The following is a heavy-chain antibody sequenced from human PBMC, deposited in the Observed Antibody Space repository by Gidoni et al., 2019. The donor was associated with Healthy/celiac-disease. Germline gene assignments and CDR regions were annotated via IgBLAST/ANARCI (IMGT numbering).Heavy chain of an antibody. CDR2: IRSKAYGGTT. CDR1: GFPFGDYA. CDR3: TRDSGDIVVVPAARIHAFDI. Sequence: EVQLVESGGGLVQPGRSLRLSCTASGFPFGDYAMSWFRQAPGKGLEWVGFIRSKAYGGTTEYAESVKGRFTISRDDSKSIAYLQMNSLKTEDTAVYYCTRDSGDIVVVPAARIHAFDIWGQGTMVTVSS. D-gene: IGHD2-2*01. J-gene: IGHJ3*02. V-gene: IGHV3-49*03.